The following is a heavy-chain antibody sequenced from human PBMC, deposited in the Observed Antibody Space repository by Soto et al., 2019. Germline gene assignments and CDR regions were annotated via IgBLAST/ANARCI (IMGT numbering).Heavy chain of an antibody. CDR3: TRHIINFRYYYYAMDV. CDR2: IYPGDSDT. CDR1: GYTFTDYW. V-gene: IGHV5-51*01. J-gene: IGHJ6*02. Sequence: PGESLKISCKGSGYTFTDYWIGWVRQLPVKGLEWMGIIYPGDSDTRYSPSFQGHVTITVDKSTSTAYLQWNTLKASDTAMYYCTRHIINFRYYYYAMDVWGQGTTATVS.